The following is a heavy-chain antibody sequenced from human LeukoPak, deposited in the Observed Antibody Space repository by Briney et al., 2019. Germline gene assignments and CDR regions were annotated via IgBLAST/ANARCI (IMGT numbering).Heavy chain of an antibody. CDR3: AKERRRYFDD. CDR1: GFTFDDYT. CDR2: ITWDGGST. V-gene: IGHV3-43*01. Sequence: GSLRLSCAASGFTFDDYTMHWVRQAPGKGLEWLSLITWDGGSTYYADSVKGRFIISRDNNKNSLHLQMKSLRTEDSALYYCAKERRRYFDDWGQGTLVTVSS. J-gene: IGHJ4*02.